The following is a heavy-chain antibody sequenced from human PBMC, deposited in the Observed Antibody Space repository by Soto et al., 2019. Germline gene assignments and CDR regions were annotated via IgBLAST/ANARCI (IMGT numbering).Heavy chain of an antibody. D-gene: IGHD3-10*01. CDR3: ARGGGSGSYWDEYGMDV. CDR2: IWYDGSNK. CDR1: GFTFSSYG. Sequence: GGSLRLSCAASGFTFSSYGMHWVRQAPGKGLEWVAVIWYDGSNKYYADSVKGRFTISRDKSKNTLYLQMNSLRAEDTAVYYCARGGGSGSYWDEYGMDVWGQGTTVTVSS. V-gene: IGHV3-33*01. J-gene: IGHJ6*02.